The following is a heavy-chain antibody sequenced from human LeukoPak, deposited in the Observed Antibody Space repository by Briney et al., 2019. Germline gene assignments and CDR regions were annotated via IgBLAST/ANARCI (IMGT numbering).Heavy chain of an antibody. J-gene: IGHJ4*02. CDR3: AREGRRDAYNPSDY. D-gene: IGHD5-24*01. CDR1: GFTFSNYA. V-gene: IGHV3-30-3*01. CDR2: ISYDGSNK. Sequence: GGSLRLSCAPSGFTFSNYAMHWVRQAPGKGLEWVAVISYDGSNKLYADSVTGRFTISRDNSNNTLYLQMNSLRGEDTAVYYCAREGRRDAYNPSDYWGQGTLVTVSS.